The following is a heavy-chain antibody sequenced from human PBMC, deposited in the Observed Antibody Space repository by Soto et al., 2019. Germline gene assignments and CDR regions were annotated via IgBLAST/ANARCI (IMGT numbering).Heavy chain of an antibody. D-gene: IGHD3-3*01. Sequence: QVQLVQSGAEVKKPGASVKVSCKSSGYRFATYAMNWVRQAPGQGLEWMGWTSSYNIDTFYADKFQDRVSMTTDTSTGTAYRELRRLSSDDTAVYYCARGHGVIIGAMDVWGQGTAVTVS. CDR1: GYRFATYA. V-gene: IGHV1-18*01. J-gene: IGHJ6*02. CDR2: TSSYNIDT. CDR3: ARGHGVIIGAMDV.